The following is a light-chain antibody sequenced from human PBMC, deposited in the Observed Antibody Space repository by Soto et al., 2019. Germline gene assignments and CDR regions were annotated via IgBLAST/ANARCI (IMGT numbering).Light chain of an antibody. Sequence: DIQMTQSPSSLSASVGGRVTITCRASQSITTYLNWYQQKPGRAPKLLIYTASRLHSGVPARFSGSGSGTDFTLTISSLQPEDFATYYCQQDHSTPLTFGGGTKVDIK. CDR2: TAS. CDR1: QSITTY. J-gene: IGKJ4*01. CDR3: QQDHSTPLT. V-gene: IGKV1-39*01.